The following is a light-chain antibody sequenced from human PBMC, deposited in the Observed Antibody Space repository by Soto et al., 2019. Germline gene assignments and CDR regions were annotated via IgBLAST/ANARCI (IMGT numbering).Light chain of an antibody. V-gene: IGKV3-15*01. CDR1: QSVSNN. J-gene: IGKJ1*01. CDR2: GAS. Sequence: EIVLTQSPATLSVFPGEKATLSCGASQSVSNNLAWYHQKPGQAPRPLIYGASTRATGVPARFSGSGSGTEFTLTISSLQSEDSAIYYCQQYVSSLWTFGQGTKVEIK. CDR3: QQYVSSLWT.